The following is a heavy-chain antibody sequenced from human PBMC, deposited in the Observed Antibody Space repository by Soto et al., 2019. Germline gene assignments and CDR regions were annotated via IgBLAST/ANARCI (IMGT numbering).Heavy chain of an antibody. D-gene: IGHD3-3*01. V-gene: IGHV1-2*02. J-gene: IGHJ3*02. CDR1: GYPVTAYY. Sequence: QLHLVQSGAVVKKPGASVTVSCSASGYPVTAYYMHWVRQAPGRGLEWMGGINPATGAAKYTQTFRGRVTMPRDPSTSTVFMELGGLTSEDPAVFSCARGGGVGVAGSAAFDMWGQGTLVTVSS. CDR3: ARGGGVGVAGSAAFDM. CDR2: INPATGAA.